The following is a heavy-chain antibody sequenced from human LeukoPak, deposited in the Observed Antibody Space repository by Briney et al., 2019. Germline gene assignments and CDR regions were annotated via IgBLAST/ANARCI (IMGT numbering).Heavy chain of an antibody. CDR3: ARRGHIAAAGKIDY. CDR2: IYHSGTT. J-gene: IGHJ4*02. V-gene: IGHV4-38-2*02. Sequence: SETLSLTCTVSAYSISSGYYWGWIRQPPGKGLEWIGSIYHSGTTSYNPSHKSRVTISVDTSKNQISLNLSSVTAADTAVYYCARRGHIAAAGKIDYWGQGTLVTVSS. CDR1: AYSISSGYY. D-gene: IGHD6-13*01.